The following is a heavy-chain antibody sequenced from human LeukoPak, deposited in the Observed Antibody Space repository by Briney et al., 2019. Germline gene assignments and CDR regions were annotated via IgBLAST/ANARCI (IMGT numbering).Heavy chain of an antibody. CDR2: IYYSGST. V-gene: IGHV4-59*01. Sequence: SETLSLTCTVSGGSISSYYWSWIRQPPGKGLEWIGYIYYSGSTYYNPSLRSRVTISVDTSKNQFSLKLSSVTAADTAVYYCARDRCGGDCYSGAFDIWGQGTMVTVSS. CDR3: ARDRCGGDCYSGAFDI. J-gene: IGHJ3*02. CDR1: GGSISSYY. D-gene: IGHD2-21*02.